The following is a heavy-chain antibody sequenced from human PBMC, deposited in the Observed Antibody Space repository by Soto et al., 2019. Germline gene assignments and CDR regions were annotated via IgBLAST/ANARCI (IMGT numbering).Heavy chain of an antibody. CDR3: ATIPQIQEVYGRYDYIVRDDAFDI. CDR2: IWYDGSNK. CDR1: GFTFSSYG. J-gene: IGHJ3*02. Sequence: QVQLVESGGGVVQPGRSLRLSCAASGFTFSSYGMHWVRQAPGKGLEWVAVIWYDGSNKYYADSVKGRFTISRDNSKNTLYLQMHSLRAEDTAVYYCATIPQIQEVYGRYDYIVRDDAFDIWGQGTMVTVSS. D-gene: IGHD4-4*01. V-gene: IGHV3-33*01.